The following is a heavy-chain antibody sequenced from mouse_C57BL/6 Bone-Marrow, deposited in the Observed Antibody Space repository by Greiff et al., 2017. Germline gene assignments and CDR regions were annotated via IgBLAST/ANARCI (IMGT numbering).Heavy chain of an antibody. CDR2: IDPENGDT. Sequence: VQLKQSGAELVRPGASVKLSCTASGFNFKDDCMHWVKQRPEQGLEWIGWIDPENGDTKYASKFQGKATITADTSSNPAYLQLSSLTSEDTAVYYCTTPTLVAFPHWYFDVWGTGTTVTVSS. CDR1: GFNFKDDC. CDR3: TTPTLVAFPHWYFDV. V-gene: IGHV14-4*01. D-gene: IGHD1-1*01. J-gene: IGHJ1*03.